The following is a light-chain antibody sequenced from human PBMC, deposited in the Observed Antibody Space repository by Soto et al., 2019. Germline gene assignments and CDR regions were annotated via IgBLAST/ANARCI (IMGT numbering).Light chain of an antibody. J-gene: IGLJ2*01. V-gene: IGLV2-14*01. CDR1: SSDVGAYNY. CDR3: FSYTTSSTRV. CDR2: DVS. Sequence: QSALTQPASVSGSPGQSITISCTGTSSDVGAYNYVSWYQQHPGKALKLMIYDVSNRPSGVSNRCSGSKSGNTASLTISGLQAEDEADYYCFSYTTSSTRVFGGGTKLTVL.